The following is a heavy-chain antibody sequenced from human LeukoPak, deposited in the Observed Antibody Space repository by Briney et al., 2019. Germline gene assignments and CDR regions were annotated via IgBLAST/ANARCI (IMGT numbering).Heavy chain of an antibody. CDR3: ARPSGSYSTDAFDI. D-gene: IGHD1-26*01. V-gene: IGHV1-8*01. CDR2: MNPNSGNT. Sequence: VASVKVSCKASGYTFTSYDINWVRQATGQGLEWMGWMNPNSGNTGYAQKFQGRVTMTRDTSTSTVYMELSSLRSEDTAVYYCARPSGSYSTDAFDIWGQGTMVTVSS. CDR1: GYTFTSYD. J-gene: IGHJ3*02.